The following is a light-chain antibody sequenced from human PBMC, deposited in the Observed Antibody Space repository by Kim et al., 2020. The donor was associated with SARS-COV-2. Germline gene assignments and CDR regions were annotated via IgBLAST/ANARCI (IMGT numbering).Light chain of an antibody. CDR2: GVF. CDR1: QSVSSNN. V-gene: IGKV3-20*01. J-gene: IGKJ2*01. Sequence: WSPGERATLSCRASQSVSSNNLAWYQQKPGQAPSLLIYGVFSRATGIPGRFSGSGSGTDFTLTISRLEPEDFAVYYCQQYSNSPRTFGQGTKLEI. CDR3: QQYSNSPRT.